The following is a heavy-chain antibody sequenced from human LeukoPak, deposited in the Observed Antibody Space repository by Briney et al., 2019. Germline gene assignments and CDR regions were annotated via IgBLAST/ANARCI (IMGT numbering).Heavy chain of an antibody. CDR1: GYTFTSYH. Sequence: ASVKVSCKASGYTFTSYHINWVRQAPGQGLEWMGWMNPNSGNTGYAQKFQGRVTITRNTSISTAYMGLSSLRSEDTAVYYCARGRDGDLGYWGQGTLVTVSS. CDR3: ARGRDGDLGY. V-gene: IGHV1-8*03. J-gene: IGHJ4*02. CDR2: MNPNSGNT. D-gene: IGHD5-24*01.